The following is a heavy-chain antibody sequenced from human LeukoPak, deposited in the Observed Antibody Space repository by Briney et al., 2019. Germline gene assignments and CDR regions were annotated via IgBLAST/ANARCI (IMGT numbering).Heavy chain of an antibody. Sequence: GGSLRLSCTASGFAFNTQGMHWVRQAPGKGLEWVSSISSSSSYIYYADSVKGRFTISRDNAKNSLYLQMNSLRAEDTAVYYCARTFWSGYYTGIRYWGQGTLVTVSS. V-gene: IGHV3-21*01. J-gene: IGHJ4*02. CDR1: GFAFNTQG. CDR3: ARTFWSGYYTGIRY. CDR2: ISSSSSYI. D-gene: IGHD3-3*01.